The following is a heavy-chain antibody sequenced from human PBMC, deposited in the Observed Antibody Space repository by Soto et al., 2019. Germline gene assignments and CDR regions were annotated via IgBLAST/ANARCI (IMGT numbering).Heavy chain of an antibody. CDR2: INSDGSST. J-gene: IGHJ5*02. CDR3: ARFRVDGDSVP. D-gene: IGHD4-17*01. V-gene: IGHV3-74*01. Sequence: EVQLVESGGGLVQPGGSLRLSCAASGLAFSNYWMHWVRQAPGKGLVWVSRINSDGSSTSYADSVRGLFTISRDNAENALYLQMNSLRAEDTAVYYCARFRVDGDSVPWGQGTLVTVSS. CDR1: GLAFSNYW.